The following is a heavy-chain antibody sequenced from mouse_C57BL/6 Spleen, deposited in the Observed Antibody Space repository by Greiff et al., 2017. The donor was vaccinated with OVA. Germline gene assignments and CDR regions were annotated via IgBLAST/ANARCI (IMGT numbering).Heavy chain of an antibody. Sequence: VQLQQPGAELVRPGSSVKLSCKASGYTFTSYWMDWVKQRPGQGLEWIGNIYPSDSETHYNQKFKDKATLTVDKSSSTAYMQLSSLTSEDSAVYYCARITTYAMDYWGQGTSVTVSS. CDR2: IYPSDSET. CDR3: ARITTYAMDY. J-gene: IGHJ4*01. D-gene: IGHD1-1*01. V-gene: IGHV1-61*01. CDR1: GYTFTSYW.